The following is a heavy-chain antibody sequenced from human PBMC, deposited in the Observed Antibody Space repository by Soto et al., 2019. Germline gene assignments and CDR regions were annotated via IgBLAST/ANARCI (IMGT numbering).Heavy chain of an antibody. CDR3: AKDTSGSYYY. CDR1: GFTFSSYG. CDR2: ISYDGSNK. D-gene: IGHD1-26*01. Sequence: SXSLSFASWGFTFSSYGMHWVRQAPGKGLEWVAVISYDGSNKYYADSVKGRFTISRDNSKNTLYLQMNSLRAEDTAVYYCAKDTSGSYYYWGQGTLVTVSS. J-gene: IGHJ4*02. V-gene: IGHV3-30*18.